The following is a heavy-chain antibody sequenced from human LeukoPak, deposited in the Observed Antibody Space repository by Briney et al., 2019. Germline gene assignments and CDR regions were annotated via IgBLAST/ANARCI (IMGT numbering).Heavy chain of an antibody. CDR3: ARGGFIVVVPAAPGP. Sequence: GGSLRLSCAASGFTFSSYAMHWVRRAPGKGLEWVAVISYDGSNKYYADSVKGRFTISRDNSKNTLYLQTNSLRAEDTAVYYCARGGFIVVVPAAPGPWGQGTLVTVSS. D-gene: IGHD2-2*01. CDR2: ISYDGSNK. V-gene: IGHV3-30*01. CDR1: GFTFSSYA. J-gene: IGHJ5*02.